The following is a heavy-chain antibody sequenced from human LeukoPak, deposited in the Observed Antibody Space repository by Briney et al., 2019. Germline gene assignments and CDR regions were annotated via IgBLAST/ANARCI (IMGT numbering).Heavy chain of an antibody. CDR3: ARERGRVIDY. D-gene: IGHD1-26*01. CDR2: ITWDRVYT. Sequence: GSLRHSCEASGVTFHDYSMHWLRQPPGEDLQWVSVITWDRVYTLYAASVKGRLTMSRDNSSESLPLQMNGLTTDDTALYYCARERGRVIDYWGQGTLVTVSS. CDR1: GVTFHDYS. V-gene: IGHV3-43*01. J-gene: IGHJ4*02.